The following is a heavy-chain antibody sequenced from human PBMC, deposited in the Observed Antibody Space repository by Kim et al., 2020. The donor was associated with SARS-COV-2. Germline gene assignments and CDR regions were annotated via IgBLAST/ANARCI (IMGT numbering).Heavy chain of an antibody. V-gene: IGHV4-59*08. CDR1: GGSISSHY. J-gene: IGHJ5*02. D-gene: IGHD3-3*01. Sequence: SETLSLTCTVSGGSISSHYWSWIRQPPGKGLEWIGYIYYSGSTNYNPSLKSRVTISVDTSKNQFSLKLSSVTAADTAVYYCARHLRNMGEGLIFGVVIIPAAFDPWGREPWSPSPQ. CDR3: ARHLRNMGEGLIFGVVIIPAAFDP. CDR2: IYYSGST.